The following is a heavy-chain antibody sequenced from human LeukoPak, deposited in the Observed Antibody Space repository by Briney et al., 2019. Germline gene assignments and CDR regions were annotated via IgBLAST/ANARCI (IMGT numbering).Heavy chain of an antibody. V-gene: IGHV4-30-2*01. D-gene: IGHD6-13*01. CDR2: IYHSGST. CDR3: ARDSVLDSSSWLRAYYYYMDV. J-gene: IGHJ6*03. CDR1: GGSISSGGYS. Sequence: SQTLSLTCAVSGGSISSGGYSWSWIRQPPGKGLEWIGYIYHSGSTYYNPSLKSRVTISVDRSKNQFSLKLSSVTAADTAVYYCARDSVLDSSSWLRAYYYYMDVWGKGTTVTVSS.